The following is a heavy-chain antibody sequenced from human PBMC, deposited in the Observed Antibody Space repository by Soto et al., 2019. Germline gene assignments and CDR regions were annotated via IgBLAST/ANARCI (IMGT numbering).Heavy chain of an antibody. J-gene: IGHJ6*02. V-gene: IGHV4-4*02. Sequence: TSETLSLTCAVSGGSVSNSNWWSWVRQTPGKGLEWIGESYHSGSTNYNPSLKNRVTMSVDKSKNQFSLRLSSVTAADTAVYYCARGSSSSYSQYYGMDVWGQGTSVTVS. CDR2: SYHSGST. D-gene: IGHD6-6*01. CDR3: ARGSSSSYSQYYGMDV. CDR1: GGSVSNSNW.